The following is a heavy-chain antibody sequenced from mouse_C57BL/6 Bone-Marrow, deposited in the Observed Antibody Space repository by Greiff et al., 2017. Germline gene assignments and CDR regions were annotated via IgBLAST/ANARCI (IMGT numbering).Heavy chain of an antibody. Sequence: VQLQQSGAELVRPGASVKLSCTASGFNIKDDYMHWVKQRPEQGLEWIGWIDPENGDTEYASKFQGKAPITADTSSNTAYLQLSSLTSEDTAVYYCTIYYYGSYWGQGTTLTVSS. CDR1: GFNIKDDY. CDR3: TIYYYGSY. J-gene: IGHJ2*01. D-gene: IGHD1-1*01. CDR2: IDPENGDT. V-gene: IGHV14-4*01.